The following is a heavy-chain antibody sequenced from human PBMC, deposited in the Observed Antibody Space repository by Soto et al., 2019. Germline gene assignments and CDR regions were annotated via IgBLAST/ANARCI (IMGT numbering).Heavy chain of an antibody. CDR3: AREAFDADYIDF. CDR1: GYIFSSHG. J-gene: IGHJ4*02. D-gene: IGHD3-10*01. CDR2: ISAYNGDR. V-gene: IGHV1-18*01. Sequence: QVHLVQSGAEVKKPGASVKVSCKASGYIFSSHGISWVRQAPGRGLEWMAWISAYNGDRNYAETLQGRVTVTTDTSTNTAYMELGSLRSDDTAVYYCAREAFDADYIDFWGQGTLVTVSS.